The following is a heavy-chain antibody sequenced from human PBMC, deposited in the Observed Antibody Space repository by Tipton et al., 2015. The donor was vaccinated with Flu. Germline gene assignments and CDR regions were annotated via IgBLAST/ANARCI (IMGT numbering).Heavy chain of an antibody. CDR2: FHNTGST. V-gene: IGHV4-31*01. J-gene: IGHJ6*02. Sequence: TLSLTCTVSGDSISSGGYYWSWFRQHPEKGLEWIGYFHNTGSTYSNPSLQNQVIISADTSKNQFSLKMSSMTAADTAVYYCARDKGGDASYYYGVDVWGPGTTVTVSS. D-gene: IGHD3-10*01. CDR1: GDSISSGGYY. CDR3: ARDKGGDASYYYGVDV.